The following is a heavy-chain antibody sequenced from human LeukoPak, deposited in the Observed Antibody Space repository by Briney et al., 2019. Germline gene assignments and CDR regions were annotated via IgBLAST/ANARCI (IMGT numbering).Heavy chain of an antibody. V-gene: IGHV3-48*01. Sequence: PGGSLRLSCVASGFTFSSYSMNWVRQAPGKGLEWVSYISSGSRTIYYADSVKGRFTVSRDNAKNSLYLQMNSLRAGDTAVYYCARESITGHRDFDYWGQGTLVTVSS. CDR2: ISSGSRTI. J-gene: IGHJ4*02. CDR1: GFTFSSYS. D-gene: IGHD1-20*01. CDR3: ARESITGHRDFDY.